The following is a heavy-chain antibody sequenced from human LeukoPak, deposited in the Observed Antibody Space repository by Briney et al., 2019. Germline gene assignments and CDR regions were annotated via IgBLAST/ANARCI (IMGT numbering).Heavy chain of an antibody. V-gene: IGHV1-18*01. CDR1: GYTFTSYA. CDR3: ARSPRQQLADY. CDR2: ISAYNGNT. J-gene: IGHJ4*02. Sequence: ASVKVSCKASGYTFTSYAIRWVRQAPGQGLEWMGWISAYNGNTNYAQKLQGRVTMTTDTSTSTAYMELRSLRSDDTAVYYCARSPRQQLADYWGQGTLVTVSS. D-gene: IGHD6-13*01.